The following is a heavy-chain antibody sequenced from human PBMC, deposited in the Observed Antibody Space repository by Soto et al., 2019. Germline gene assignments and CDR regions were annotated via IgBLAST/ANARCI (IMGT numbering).Heavy chain of an antibody. D-gene: IGHD5-12*01. CDR1: GYTFTSYY. CDR3: ARVRMATIRRDASDV. Sequence: ASVKVSCKASGYTFTSYYLHWVRQAPGQGLEWMGRINPYSGTTNYAQKFQGRVTMTTDTSTSTVYMELSSLRSEDTAVYYCARVRMATIRRDASDVWGQGTMVTVSS. CDR2: INPYSGTT. J-gene: IGHJ3*01. V-gene: IGHV1-46*01.